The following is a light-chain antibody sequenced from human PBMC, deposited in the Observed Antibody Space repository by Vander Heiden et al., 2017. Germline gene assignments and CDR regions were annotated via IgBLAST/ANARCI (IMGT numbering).Light chain of an antibody. J-gene: IGKJ5*01. V-gene: IGKV3-20*01. CDR2: GAS. Sequence: EIVLTQSPGTLSLSPGERATLSCRASQSVTSSSLAWFQQKPGQAPRLLIYGASTRATGTPDKFSGSGSGTDYTLKISGLESEDFAVYYCQQDGSSPITFGQGTLMEIK. CDR3: QQDGSSPIT. CDR1: QSVTSSS.